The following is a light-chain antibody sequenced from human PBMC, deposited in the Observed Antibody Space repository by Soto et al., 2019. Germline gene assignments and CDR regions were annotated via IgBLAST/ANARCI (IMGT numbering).Light chain of an antibody. Sequence: DIQMTQSPSTLAASVGDRVIITCRDSQTVESWMAWYPQTRGKAPKLXISDVSTLERGVPSMFSGSGAATEFTRTISGLQPDDVATYYCQQLKSYTITFGQGTRLEIK. CDR2: DVS. CDR3: QQLKSYTIT. CDR1: QTVESW. J-gene: IGKJ5*01. V-gene: IGKV1-5*01.